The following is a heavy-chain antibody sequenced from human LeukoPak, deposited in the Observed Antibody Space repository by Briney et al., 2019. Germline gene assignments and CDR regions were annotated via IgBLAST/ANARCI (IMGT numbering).Heavy chain of an antibody. CDR1: GYIFTSYG. CDR3: ARGATVTSKFDY. V-gene: IGHV1-18*01. Sequence: ASVKVPCKASGYIFTSYGISWVRQAPGQGLEWMGWISGYNGNTNYAQKLQGRVTMTTDTSTTTVYMELRSLRSDDTAVYYCARGATVTSKFDYWGQGTLVTVSS. J-gene: IGHJ4*02. CDR2: ISGYNGNT. D-gene: IGHD4-17*01.